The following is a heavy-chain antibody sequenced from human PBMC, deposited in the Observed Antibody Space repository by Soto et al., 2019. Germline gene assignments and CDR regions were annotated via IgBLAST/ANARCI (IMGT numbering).Heavy chain of an antibody. D-gene: IGHD3-16*02. CDR3: ARTYYDYVWGSYRYMSDAFDI. CDR2: IYYSGST. J-gene: IGHJ3*02. CDR1: GGSISSGGYY. Sequence: SETLSLTCTVSGGSISSGGYYWSWIRQHPGKGLEWIGYIYYSGSTYYNPSLKSRVTISVDTSKNQFSLKLSSVTAADTAVYYCARTYYDYVWGSYRYMSDAFDIWGQGTMVTVSS. V-gene: IGHV4-31*03.